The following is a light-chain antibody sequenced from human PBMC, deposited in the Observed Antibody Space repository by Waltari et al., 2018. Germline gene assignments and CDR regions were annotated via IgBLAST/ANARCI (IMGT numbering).Light chain of an antibody. CDR2: AAS. CDR1: QGSSNY. J-gene: IGKJ1*01. V-gene: IGKV1-27*01. Sequence: DIQMTQSPSSLSASVRDRVTIPCRASQGSSNYFAWYQQKPGKVPKLLIYAASTLQSGVPSRFSGSGSGTDFTLTISSLQPEDVATYYCQKYNSAPWTFGQGTKVEIK. CDR3: QKYNSAPWT.